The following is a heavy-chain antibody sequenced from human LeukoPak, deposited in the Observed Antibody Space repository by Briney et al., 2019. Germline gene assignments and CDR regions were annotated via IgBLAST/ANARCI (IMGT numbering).Heavy chain of an antibody. V-gene: IGHV4-39*07. Sequence: SETLSLTCTVAGGYISSSSYYWGWIRQPPGQGLEWLGSIYYSGSTYYNPSLKSRVTISVDTSKNQFSLKLSSVTAADTAVYYCARDRHYYDSSGYPNWFDPWGQGTLVTVSS. D-gene: IGHD3-22*01. CDR2: IYYSGST. CDR3: ARDRHYYDSSGYPNWFDP. J-gene: IGHJ5*02. CDR1: GGYISSSSYY.